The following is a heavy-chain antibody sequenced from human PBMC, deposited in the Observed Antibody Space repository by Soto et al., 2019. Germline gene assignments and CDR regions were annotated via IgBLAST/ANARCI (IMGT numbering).Heavy chain of an antibody. J-gene: IGHJ4*02. Sequence: SETLSLTCTVSGDSITSNHHYWGWIRQPPGKGLEWIGSIYYSGNTYYSPSLESRVTISVDTSKGQFSLRLTSVTAADMAVYYCGTSECGGGSCFDTYFAYWGQGAQVTVSS. CDR3: GTSECGGGSCFDTYFAY. V-gene: IGHV4-39*01. CDR2: IYYSGNT. CDR1: GDSITSNHHY. D-gene: IGHD2-21*01.